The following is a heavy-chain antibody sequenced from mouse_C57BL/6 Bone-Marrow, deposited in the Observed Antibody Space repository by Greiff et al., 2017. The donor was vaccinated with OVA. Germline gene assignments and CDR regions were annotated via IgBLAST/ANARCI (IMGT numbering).Heavy chain of an antibody. Sequence: VQLQQPGTDLVKPGASVKLSCKASGYTFTSYWMHWVRQRPGQGLEWIGNISPSNGGTTSNEKFKSKSNIAMDKSSSTAYMQMSGLTAEDSAVYYCARSGGDYGSALAYWGQGTLVTVSA. D-gene: IGHD2-2*01. CDR2: ISPSNGGT. CDR1: GYTFTSYW. J-gene: IGHJ3*01. CDR3: ARSGGDYGSALAY. V-gene: IGHV1-53*01.